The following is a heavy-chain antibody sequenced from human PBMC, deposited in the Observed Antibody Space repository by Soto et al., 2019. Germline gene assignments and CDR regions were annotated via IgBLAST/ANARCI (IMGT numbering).Heavy chain of an antibody. D-gene: IGHD6-6*01. CDR2: IKQDGSEK. CDR1: GFTFSSYW. Sequence: GGSLRLSCAASGFTFSSYWMSWVRQAPGKGLEWAANIKQDGSEKYYVDSVKGRFTISRDNAKNSLYLQMNSLRAEDTAVYYCSRASTYSSSSAFDIWGQGTMVTVSS. V-gene: IGHV3-7*01. J-gene: IGHJ3*02. CDR3: SRASTYSSSSAFDI.